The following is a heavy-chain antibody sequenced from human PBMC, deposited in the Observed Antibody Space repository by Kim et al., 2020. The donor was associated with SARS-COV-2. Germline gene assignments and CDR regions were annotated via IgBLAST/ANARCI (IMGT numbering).Heavy chain of an antibody. CDR2: ISAYNGNT. V-gene: IGHV1-18*01. D-gene: IGHD3-22*01. CDR3: AVPSLGYDSDAFDI. Sequence: ASVKVSCKASGYTFTSYGISWVRQAPGQGLEWMGWISAYNGNTNYAQKLQGRVTMTTATSTSTAYMELRSLRSDDTAVYYCAVPSLGYDSDAFDIWGQGTMVTVSS. CDR1: GYTFTSYG. J-gene: IGHJ3*02.